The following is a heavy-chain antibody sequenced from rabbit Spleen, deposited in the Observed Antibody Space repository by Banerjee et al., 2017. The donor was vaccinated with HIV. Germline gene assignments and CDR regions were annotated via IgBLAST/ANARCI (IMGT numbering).Heavy chain of an antibody. J-gene: IGHJ4*01. D-gene: IGHD1-1*01. Sequence: QEQLVESGGGLVQPGGSLKLSCKASGFDFSRYGVSWVRQAPGKGLEWIGTIYPDYSNTWYASWVNGRFTISSHNAQNTLYLRLNSLTAADTATYFCARVYGASNSDWGYFKLWGPGTLVTVS. V-gene: IGHV1S47*01. CDR3: ARVYGASNSDWGYFKL. CDR2: IYPDYSNT. CDR1: GFDFSRYG.